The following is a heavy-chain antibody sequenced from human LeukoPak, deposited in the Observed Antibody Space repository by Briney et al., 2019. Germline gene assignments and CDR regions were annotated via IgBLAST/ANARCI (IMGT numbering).Heavy chain of an antibody. CDR2: ISSSSSYI. J-gene: IGHJ5*02. CDR1: AFNFSSYI. D-gene: IGHD3-3*01. Sequence: YPGGCLRLSCAASAFNFSSYIMNSVRQAPGKGLEWVSSISSSSSYIYYADSVKGRFTISRDNAKNSLYLQMNSLRAEDTAVYYCGKDQRSRIMIFGVVTTENWFDLWGQGTLVTVSS. CDR3: GKDQRSRIMIFGVVTTENWFDL. V-gene: IGHV3-21*01.